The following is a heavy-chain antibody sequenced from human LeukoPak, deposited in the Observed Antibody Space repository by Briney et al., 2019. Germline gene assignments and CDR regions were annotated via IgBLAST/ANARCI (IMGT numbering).Heavy chain of an antibody. V-gene: IGHV4-4*07. CDR1: GGSISSYY. CDR2: IYTSGST. D-gene: IGHD2-21*01. J-gene: IGHJ6*03. CDR3: ASLSIGPSPYFYYYMDV. Sequence: SETLSLTCTCSGGSISSYYWSWIRQPAGKGLEWIGRIYTSGSTIYNHSLNSPVTISMDTSKNQFSLKMRSVTAADTAVYYCASLSIGPSPYFYYYMDVWGKGTSVTVSS.